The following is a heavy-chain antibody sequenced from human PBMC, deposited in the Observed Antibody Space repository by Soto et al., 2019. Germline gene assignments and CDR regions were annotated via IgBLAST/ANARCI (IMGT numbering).Heavy chain of an antibody. V-gene: IGHV3-33*01. Sequence: QVQLVESGGGVVQPGRSLRLSCAASGFTFSSYGMHWVRQAPGKGLEWVAVIWYDGTNKYYADTVKGRFTISRDNSKNWWYLKMNTRRAEDGVVYFGAGGFIHPLYYYVLAAWGKGPTVPVSS. CDR3: AGGFIHPLYYYVLAA. CDR2: IWYDGTNK. J-gene: IGHJ6*04. D-gene: IGHD3-10*01. CDR1: GFTFSSYG.